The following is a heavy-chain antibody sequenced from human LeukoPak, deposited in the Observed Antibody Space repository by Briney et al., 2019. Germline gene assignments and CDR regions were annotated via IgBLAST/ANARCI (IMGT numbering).Heavy chain of an antibody. D-gene: IGHD3-22*01. CDR1: GFTFSAYW. Sequence: GGSLRLSCATSGFTFSAYWMSWVRQAPGKGLEWVANIKQDGSEKYYVDSVKGRFTISRDNAKNSLYLQMNSLRAEDTAVYYCARDGIMRLVKNWGQGTLVTVSS. J-gene: IGHJ4*02. CDR3: ARDGIMRLVKN. CDR2: IKQDGSEK. V-gene: IGHV3-7*01.